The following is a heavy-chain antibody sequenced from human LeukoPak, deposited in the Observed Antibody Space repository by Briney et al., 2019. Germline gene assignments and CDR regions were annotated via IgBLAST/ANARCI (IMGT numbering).Heavy chain of an antibody. Sequence: GGSLRLSCAASGFTFSSYAMHWVRQAPGKGLEWVAVISYDGSNKYYADSVKGRFTISRDNSKNTLYLQMKTLRSEDTAVYYCGYYNSGSYSTPDSWGQGTQVTVSS. CDR2: ISYDGSNK. CDR1: GFTFSSYA. CDR3: GYYNSGSYSTPDS. J-gene: IGHJ5*01. V-gene: IGHV3-30*04. D-gene: IGHD3-10*01.